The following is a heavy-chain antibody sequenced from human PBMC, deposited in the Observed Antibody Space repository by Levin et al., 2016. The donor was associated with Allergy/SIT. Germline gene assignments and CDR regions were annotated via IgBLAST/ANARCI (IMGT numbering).Heavy chain of an antibody. D-gene: IGHD2-21*01. Sequence: GESLKISCAASGFAFGNYAMHWVRQAPGKGLEWVAYTSFDGSDKDYADSVKGRFTISKDTSKNTLYLQVNSLSGEDTALYYCVKQYSFAMDVWGQGTTVTVS. V-gene: IGHV3-30*18. CDR3: VKQYSFAMDV. CDR2: TSFDGSDK. J-gene: IGHJ6*02. CDR1: GFAFGNYA.